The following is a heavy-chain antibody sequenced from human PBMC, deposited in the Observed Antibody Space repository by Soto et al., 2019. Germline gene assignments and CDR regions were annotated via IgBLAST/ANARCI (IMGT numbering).Heavy chain of an antibody. CDR1: GYTFTTYV. J-gene: IGHJ5*02. Sequence: ASVKVSCKASGYTFTTYVINWVRQAPGQGLEWMGWISAYNGNTNYAQKVQGRVTMTTDTSTSTAYMELRSLRSDDTAVYYCARVNSPWGSSQRGGWFDPWGQGTLVTVSS. V-gene: IGHV1-18*04. CDR2: ISAYNGNT. CDR3: ARVNSPWGSSQRGGWFDP. D-gene: IGHD6-13*01.